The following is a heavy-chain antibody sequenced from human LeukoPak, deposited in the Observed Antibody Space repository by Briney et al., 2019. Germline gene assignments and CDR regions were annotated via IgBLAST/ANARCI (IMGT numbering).Heavy chain of an antibody. CDR1: GGSFSGYY. V-gene: IGHV4-34*01. Sequence: SETLSLTCAVYGGSFSGYYWSWIRQPPGKGLEWIGEIDQSGTTYYNPYLKSRVAISIDTSKNQFSLKLSSVTAADKAVYYCSRAKKDPWYRYCYYIDDWGQGTPVTVSS. CDR3: SRAKKDPWYRYCYYIDD. CDR2: IDQSGTT. J-gene: IGHJ6*03. D-gene: IGHD6-13*01.